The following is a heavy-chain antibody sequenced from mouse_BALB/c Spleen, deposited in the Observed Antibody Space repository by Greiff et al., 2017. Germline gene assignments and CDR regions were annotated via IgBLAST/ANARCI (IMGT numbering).Heavy chain of an antibody. D-gene: IGHD2-1*01. J-gene: IGHJ4*01. Sequence: VQLQQSGAELVRPGTSVKISCKASGYTFTNYWLGWVKQRPGHGLEWIGDIYPGGGYTNYNEKFKGKATLTADTSSSTAYMQLSSLTSEDSAVYFCARRRGNYGNYAMDYWGQGTSVTVSS. V-gene: IGHV1-63*02. CDR1: GYTFTNYW. CDR2: IYPGGGYT. CDR3: ARRRGNYGNYAMDY.